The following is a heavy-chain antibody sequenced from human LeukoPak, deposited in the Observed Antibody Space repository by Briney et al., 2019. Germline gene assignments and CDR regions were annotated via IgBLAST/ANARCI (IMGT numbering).Heavy chain of an antibody. CDR1: GFSFGSYA. D-gene: IGHD3-9*01. Sequence: SGGSLRLSCAASGFSFGSYAMSWVRQSPGKGLEWVSAISGGGGSTHYADSVKGRFTISRDNSKNTLYLQMNSLRADDTAVYYRAKFFDILTGYFDSWGQGTLVTVSS. CDR3: AKFFDILTGYFDS. J-gene: IGHJ4*02. CDR2: ISGGGGST. V-gene: IGHV3-23*01.